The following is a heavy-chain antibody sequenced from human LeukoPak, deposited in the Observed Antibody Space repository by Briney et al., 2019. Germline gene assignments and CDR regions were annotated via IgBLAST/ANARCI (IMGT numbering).Heavy chain of an antibody. Sequence: SSETLSLTCTVSGGSISSYYWSWIRQPPGKGLEWIGYIYYGGSINYNPSLKSRVTISVDTSKNQFSLKVSSVTAADTAVYYCARGNWYLDYWGQGTLVTVSS. CDR2: IYYGGSI. CDR3: ARGNWYLDY. D-gene: IGHD1-1*01. V-gene: IGHV4-59*01. CDR1: GGSISSYY. J-gene: IGHJ4*02.